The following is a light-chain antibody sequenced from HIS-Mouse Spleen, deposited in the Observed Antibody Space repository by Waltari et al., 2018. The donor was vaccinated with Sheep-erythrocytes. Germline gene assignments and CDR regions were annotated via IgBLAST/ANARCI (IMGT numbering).Light chain of an antibody. Sequence: QSALTQPPSASGSPGQSITISCTGTSSALGGYNYVSWYQQHPGKAPKLMIYEVSNRPSGVSNRFSGSKSGNTASLTISGLQAEDEADYYCSSYTSSSTWVFGGGTKLTVL. CDR3: SSYTSSSTWV. J-gene: IGLJ3*02. V-gene: IGLV2-14*01. CDR1: SSALGGYNY. CDR2: EVS.